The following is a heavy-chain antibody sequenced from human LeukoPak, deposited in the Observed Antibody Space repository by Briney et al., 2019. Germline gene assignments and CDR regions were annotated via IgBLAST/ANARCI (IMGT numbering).Heavy chain of an antibody. D-gene: IGHD2-21*02. V-gene: IGHV1-46*01. J-gene: IGHJ4*02. CDR1: GYTFTSYY. CDR2: INPSGGST. Sequence: ASVKVSCKASGYTFTSYYMHWVRQAPGQGLEWMGIINPSGGSTSYAQKFQGRVTMTRDTPTSTVFMELSSLRSEDTAVYYCARDATSHCGGDCYLDYWGQGTLVTVSS. CDR3: ARDATSHCGGDCYLDY.